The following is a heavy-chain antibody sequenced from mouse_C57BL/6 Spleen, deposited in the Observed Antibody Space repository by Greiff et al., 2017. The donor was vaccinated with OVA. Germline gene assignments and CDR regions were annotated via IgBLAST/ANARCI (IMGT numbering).Heavy chain of an antibody. Sequence: EVKLVESGGGLVQPGGSLSLSCAASGFTFTDYYMSWVRQPPGKALEWLGFIRNKANGYTTEYSASVKGRFTISRDNSQSILYLQMNALRAEDSATYYCARYKGTVYYYAMDYWGQGTSVTVSS. V-gene: IGHV7-3*01. CDR3: ARYKGTVYYYAMDY. CDR2: IRNKANGYTT. J-gene: IGHJ4*01. CDR1: GFTFTDYY. D-gene: IGHD1-1*01.